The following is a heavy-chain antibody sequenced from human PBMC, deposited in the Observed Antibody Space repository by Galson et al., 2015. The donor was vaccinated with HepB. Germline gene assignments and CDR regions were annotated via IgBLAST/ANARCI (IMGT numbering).Heavy chain of an antibody. CDR3: AKDGYSYGKDFDY. Sequence: SLRLSCAASGFTFSSYAMSWVRQAPGKGLEWVSAISGSGGSTYYADSVKGRFTISRDNSKNTLHLQMNSLRAEDTAVYYCAKDGYSYGKDFDYWGQGTLVTVSS. D-gene: IGHD5-18*01. CDR2: ISGSGGST. V-gene: IGHV3-23*01. J-gene: IGHJ4*02. CDR1: GFTFSSYA.